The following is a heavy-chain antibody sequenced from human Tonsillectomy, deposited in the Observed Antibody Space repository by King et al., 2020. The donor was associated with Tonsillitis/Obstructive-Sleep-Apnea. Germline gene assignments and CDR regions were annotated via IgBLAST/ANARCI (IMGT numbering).Heavy chain of an antibody. D-gene: IGHD5-18*01. CDR3: ARQGDPDMVTDYYYCYGMDV. CDR2: IYYSGST. J-gene: IGHJ6*02. Sequence: LQLQESGPGLVKPSETLSLTCTVSGFSISSSTYYWGWVRQPPGKGLEWIGTIYYSGSTYYNPSLKSRVAISVDTSKNQFSLKLSSVTAADTAVYYCARQGDPDMVTDYYYCYGMDVWGQGTTVTVSS. V-gene: IGHV4-39*01. CDR1: GFSISSSTYY.